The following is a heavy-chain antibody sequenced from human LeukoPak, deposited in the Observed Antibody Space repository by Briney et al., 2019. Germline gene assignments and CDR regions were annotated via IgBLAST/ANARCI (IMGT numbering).Heavy chain of an antibody. V-gene: IGHV4-59*08. CDR3: ARHFPDSSGFDY. CDR1: GGSISSYY. CDR2: IYYSGST. D-gene: IGHD3-22*01. Sequence: KPSETLSLTCTVSGGSISSYYWSWIRQPPGKGLEWIGYIYYSGSTNCNPSLKSRVTISVDTSKNQFSLKLSSVTAADTAVYYCARHFPDSSGFDYWGQGTLVTVSS. J-gene: IGHJ4*02.